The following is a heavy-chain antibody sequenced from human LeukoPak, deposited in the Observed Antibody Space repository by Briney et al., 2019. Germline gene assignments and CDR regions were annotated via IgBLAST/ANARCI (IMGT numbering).Heavy chain of an antibody. CDR2: MNPNSGNT. D-gene: IGHD1-26*01. CDR3: AREMGATTQYNWFDP. J-gene: IGHJ5*02. Sequence: GASVKGSCKASGYTLTSYDINWVRQATGQGLEWMGWMNPNSGNTGYAQKFQGRVTMTRNTSISTAYMELSSLRSEDTAVYYCAREMGATTQYNWFDPWGQGTLVTVSS. V-gene: IGHV1-8*01. CDR1: GYTLTSYD.